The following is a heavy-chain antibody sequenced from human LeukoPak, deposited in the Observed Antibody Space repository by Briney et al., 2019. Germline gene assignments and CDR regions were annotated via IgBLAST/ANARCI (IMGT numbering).Heavy chain of an antibody. CDR3: ARPNGDGYNGPAGY. CDR1: GFTFSSYA. CDR2: ISSSSSYI. Sequence: GRSLRLSCAASGFTFSSYAMHWVRQAPGKGLEWVSSISSSSSYIYYADSVKGRFTISRDNAKNSLYLQMNSLRAEDTAVCYCARPNGDGYNGPAGYWGQGTLVTVSS. J-gene: IGHJ4*02. V-gene: IGHV3-21*01. D-gene: IGHD5-24*01.